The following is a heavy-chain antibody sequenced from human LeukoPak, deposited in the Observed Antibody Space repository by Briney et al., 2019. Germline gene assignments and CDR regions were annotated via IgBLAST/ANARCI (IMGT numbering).Heavy chain of an antibody. D-gene: IGHD1-1*01. CDR3: ATRGGTKGDSQY. CDR2: IIPIFGTA. CDR1: GGTFSSYA. J-gene: IGHJ4*02. Sequence: ASGKVSCKASGGTFSSYAISWVRQAPGQGLEWMGRIIPIFGTANYAQKFQGRVTITTDESTSTAYMELSSLRSEDTAVYYCATRGGTKGDSQYWGQGTLVTVSS. V-gene: IGHV1-69*05.